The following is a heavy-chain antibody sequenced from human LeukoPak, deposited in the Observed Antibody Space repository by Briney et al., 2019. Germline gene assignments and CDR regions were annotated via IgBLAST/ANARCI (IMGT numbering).Heavy chain of an antibody. J-gene: IGHJ3*02. CDR3: SMNGGTYRPHALDI. V-gene: IGHV3-7*01. Sequence: GGSLRLSCVASGLTFSTYWMSWVRQAPGKGLEWVANIKQDGSEKYSVASVKGRFTISRDNAKNSLYLQMNSLRPEDTAVYYCSMNGGTYRPHALDIWGHGTMVIVSS. CDR2: IKQDGSEK. D-gene: IGHD1-26*01. CDR1: GLTFSTYW.